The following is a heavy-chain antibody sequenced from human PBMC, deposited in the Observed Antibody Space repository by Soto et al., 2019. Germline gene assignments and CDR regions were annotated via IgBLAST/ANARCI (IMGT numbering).Heavy chain of an antibody. Sequence: QVQLVESGGGVVQPGRSLRLSCAASGFTFSTSGIHWVRQAPGKGLEWVAVIAFDGNNKQYADSVKGRFTISRDNSKNTLYLQMDSLRTEDTAVYYCAKDRVTTDYFFYGMAVWGQGTTVIVSS. V-gene: IGHV3-30*18. CDR1: GFTFSTSG. D-gene: IGHD4-4*01. CDR2: IAFDGNNK. J-gene: IGHJ6*02. CDR3: AKDRVTTDYFFYGMAV.